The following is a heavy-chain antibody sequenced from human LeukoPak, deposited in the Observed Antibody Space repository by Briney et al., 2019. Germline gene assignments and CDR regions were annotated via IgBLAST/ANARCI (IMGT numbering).Heavy chain of an antibody. CDR3: ARKYSSSHDFDY. D-gene: IGHD6-6*01. V-gene: IGHV4-34*01. CDR1: GGSFSGYY. Sequence: SETLSLTCAVYGGSFSGYYWSWIRQPPGKGLEWIGEINHSGSTNYNPSLKSRVTISVDTSKNQFSLKLSSVTAADTAVYYCARKYSSSHDFDYWGQGTLVTVSS. CDR2: INHSGST. J-gene: IGHJ4*02.